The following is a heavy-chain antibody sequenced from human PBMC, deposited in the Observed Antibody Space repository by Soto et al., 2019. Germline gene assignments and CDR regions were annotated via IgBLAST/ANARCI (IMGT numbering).Heavy chain of an antibody. CDR3: ARHEYVSSSYDLLDV. Sequence: PSETLSLTCTVSGGSISSGDYFWAWIRQSPGKGLEWIANIYYTGTTFYNPSLRSRVSMTIHASKNRFSLNLRSVTASDTALYYCARHEYVSSSYDLLDVWGRGTMVTVSS. CDR1: GGSISSGDYF. J-gene: IGHJ3*01. CDR2: IYYTGTT. D-gene: IGHD3-22*01. V-gene: IGHV4-39*01.